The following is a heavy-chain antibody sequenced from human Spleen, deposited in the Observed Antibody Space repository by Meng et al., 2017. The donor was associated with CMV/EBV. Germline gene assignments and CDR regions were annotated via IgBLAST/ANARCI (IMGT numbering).Heavy chain of an antibody. J-gene: IGHJ4*02. Sequence: KPSGYAFTTYGIGWVRQAPGQGLEWMGWINAYNGDTNYAQKFQGRATMTTDTSTSTAYLELRSLRSDDTAVYYCARYQIRGSIKVDYWGQGTLVTVSS. CDR2: INAYNGDT. CDR3: ARYQIRGSIKVDY. D-gene: IGHD3-10*01. V-gene: IGHV1-18*01. CDR1: GYAFTTYG.